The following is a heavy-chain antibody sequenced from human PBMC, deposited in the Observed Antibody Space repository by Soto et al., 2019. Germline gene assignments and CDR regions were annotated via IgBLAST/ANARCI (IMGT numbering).Heavy chain of an antibody. J-gene: IGHJ4*02. CDR3: AHKGPEDWPLDY. D-gene: IGHD3-9*01. CDR2: IYWDDSK. CDR1: GFSLSTSGVG. V-gene: IGHV2-5*02. Sequence: QITLKESGPPLVRPTQTLTLTCAFSGFSLSTSGVGVGWIRQPPGKALEWLAVIYWDDSKHYSPSLRSRLTITNATSKNQVVLTMTNMDPMDTGTYYCAHKGPEDWPLDYWGQGTLVTVSS.